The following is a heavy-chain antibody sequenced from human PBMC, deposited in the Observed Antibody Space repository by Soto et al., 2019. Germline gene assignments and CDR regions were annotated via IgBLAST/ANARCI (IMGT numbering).Heavy chain of an antibody. J-gene: IGHJ4*02. CDR1: GFTFNRHW. D-gene: IGHD1-1*01. CDR3: VRMGWNLPDY. V-gene: IGHV3-7*01. CDR2: IKEDGSEK. Sequence: EVQLVESGGGLVQPGGSLRLSCAVSGFTFNRHWMSWVRQTPGKGLEWVASIKEDGSEKSYVDSVKGRFTISRDNAKNSLFLQMNSLRVEDTAVYYCVRMGWNLPDYWGQGTLVTVSS.